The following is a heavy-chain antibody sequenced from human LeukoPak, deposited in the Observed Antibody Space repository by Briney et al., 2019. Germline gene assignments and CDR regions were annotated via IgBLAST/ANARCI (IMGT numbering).Heavy chain of an antibody. CDR1: GGSISSSNYY. CDR3: ARLGSGNWFDP. D-gene: IGHD3-10*01. V-gene: IGHV4-61*02. CDR2: IYTSEST. Sequence: PSETRSLTCSVSGGSISSSNYYWGWIRQPAGKGLEWIGRIYTSESTNYDPSLKSRVTISVDTSRNQFSLELSSVTAADTAVYYCARLGSGNWFDPWGQGTLVTVSS. J-gene: IGHJ5*02.